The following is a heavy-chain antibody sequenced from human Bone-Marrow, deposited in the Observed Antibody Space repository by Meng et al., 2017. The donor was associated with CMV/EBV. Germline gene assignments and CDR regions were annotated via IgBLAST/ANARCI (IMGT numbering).Heavy chain of an antibody. CDR1: GFTFDDYG. D-gene: IGHD2-2*02. CDR3: ARVGYCSSTSCYTHAFYI. CDR2: INWNGGST. J-gene: IGHJ3*02. V-gene: IGHV3-20*04. Sequence: GGSLRLSCAASGFTFDDYGMSWVRQAPGKGLEWVSGINWNGGSTGYADSVKGRFTISRDNAKNSLYLQMNSLRAEDTALYYCARVGYCSSTSCYTHAFYIWGQGTMVTVSS.